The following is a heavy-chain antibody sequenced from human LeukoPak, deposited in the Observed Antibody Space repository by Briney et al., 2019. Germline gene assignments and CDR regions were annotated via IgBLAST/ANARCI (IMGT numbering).Heavy chain of an antibody. CDR3: ARGVFYYDSSGPPPGWFDP. CDR1: GGSFSGYY. V-gene: IGHV4-34*01. Sequence: SETLSLTCAVYGGSFSGYYWSWIRQPPGKGLEWIGEINHSGSTNYNPSPKSRATISVDKSKNPFSLMLSSVTAADTAVYYCARGVFYYDSSGPPPGWFDPWGQGTLVTVSS. J-gene: IGHJ5*02. D-gene: IGHD3-22*01. CDR2: INHSGST.